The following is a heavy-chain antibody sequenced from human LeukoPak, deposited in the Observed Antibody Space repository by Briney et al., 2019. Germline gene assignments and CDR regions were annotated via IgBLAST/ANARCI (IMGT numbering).Heavy chain of an antibody. V-gene: IGHV3-7*01. J-gene: IGHJ4*02. CDR2: INQDGSVK. CDR3: TTAFVF. CDR1: GFAFSTYW. D-gene: IGHD3-3*01. Sequence: GGSLRLSCAASGFAFSTYWMDWVRQAPGKGLEWVGNINQDGSVKHYVDSVRGRFTISRDNARNSVYLQMNALRVEDTAVYYCTTAFVFWGQGTLVTASS.